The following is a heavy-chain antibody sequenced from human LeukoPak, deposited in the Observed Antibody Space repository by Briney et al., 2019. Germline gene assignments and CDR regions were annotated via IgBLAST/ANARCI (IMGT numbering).Heavy chain of an antibody. Sequence: GGSLRLSCAASGFTFSSYAMSWVRQAPGKGLEWVSAISGSGGSTYYADSVKGRFTISRDNSKNTLYLEMNSLRTEDTAVFYCAKGNQFRDFDYWGQGTLVTVSS. CDR2: ISGSGGST. J-gene: IGHJ4*02. CDR1: GFTFSSYA. CDR3: AKGNQFRDFDY. V-gene: IGHV3-23*01. D-gene: IGHD5-24*01.